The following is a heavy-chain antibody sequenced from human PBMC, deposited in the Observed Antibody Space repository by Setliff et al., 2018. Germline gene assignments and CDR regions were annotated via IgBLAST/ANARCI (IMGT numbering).Heavy chain of an antibody. CDR1: GYTFATYD. D-gene: IGHD3-3*01. CDR3: ARAQSWSGGPYYFDN. J-gene: IGHJ4*02. V-gene: IGHV1-8*02. CDR2: MNPNSGNT. Sequence: ASVKVSCKASGYTFATYDINWVRQATGQGLEWMGWMNPNSGNTGYAQKFQGRVTMTRNTSISTAYMDLSSLRFEDTAVYYCARAQSWSGGPYYFDNWGQGTLVTVSA.